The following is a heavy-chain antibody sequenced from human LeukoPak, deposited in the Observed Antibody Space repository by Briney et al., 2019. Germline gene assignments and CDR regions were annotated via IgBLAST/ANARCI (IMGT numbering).Heavy chain of an antibody. Sequence: ASVRVSCKASGYTFTSYDFNWVRQAPGQRPEWMGWMSPNSGDTGYAQKFQDRVTMTRNTSISTAYMELSSLRSDDTAVYYCARGPPNWGYDYWGPGTLVTVSS. CDR2: MSPNSGDT. J-gene: IGHJ4*02. CDR1: GYTFTSYD. V-gene: IGHV1-8*01. D-gene: IGHD7-27*01. CDR3: ARGPPNWGYDY.